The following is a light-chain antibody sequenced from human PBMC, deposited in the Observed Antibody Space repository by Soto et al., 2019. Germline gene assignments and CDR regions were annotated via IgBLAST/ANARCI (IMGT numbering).Light chain of an antibody. Sequence: EIGLTPSPGTLYLSPGERATVSCMASQSVSSNYLAWYQYKPGQAPGPRIYGAFKRATGIQDRFSGSGSGTDFTLPISRMEPEDFAVYCCQQYGSSPRMFGQGTKVEIK. CDR2: GAF. CDR1: QSVSSNY. V-gene: IGKV3-20*01. J-gene: IGKJ1*01. CDR3: QQYGSSPRM.